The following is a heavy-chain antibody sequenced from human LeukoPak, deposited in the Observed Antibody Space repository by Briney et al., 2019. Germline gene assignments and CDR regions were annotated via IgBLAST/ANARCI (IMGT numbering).Heavy chain of an antibody. V-gene: IGHV4-59*12. Sequence: SETLSLTCTVSGGSISSYYWSWIRQPPGKGLEWIGYIYYSGSTNYNPSLKSRVTISVDTSKNQFSLKLSSVTAADTAVYYCARDTPRDILTGVWFDPWGQGTLVTVSS. CDR3: ARDTPRDILTGVWFDP. CDR2: IYYSGST. CDR1: GGSISSYY. J-gene: IGHJ5*02. D-gene: IGHD3-9*01.